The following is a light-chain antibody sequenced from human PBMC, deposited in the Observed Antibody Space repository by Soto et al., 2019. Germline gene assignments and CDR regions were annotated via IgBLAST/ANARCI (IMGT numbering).Light chain of an antibody. V-gene: IGLV2-23*03. CDR2: EGS. Sequence: QSVLTQPASVSGSPGQSITISCTGNSSDVGSYNLVSWYQQHPGKAPKLMIYEGSKRPSGVSNRFSGSKSDNTASLTISGLQAEDEADYYCCSYAGSSTFVVFGGGTKLNVL. CDR1: SSDVGSYNL. CDR3: CSYAGSSTFVV. J-gene: IGLJ2*01.